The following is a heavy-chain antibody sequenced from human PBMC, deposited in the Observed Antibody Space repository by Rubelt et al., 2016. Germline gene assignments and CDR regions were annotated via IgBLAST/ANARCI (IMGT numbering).Heavy chain of an antibody. CDR1: GGSINNYF. CDR2: VYYIGTT. J-gene: IGHJ6*02. V-gene: IGHV4-59*08. Sequence: QVRLQESGPRLVKPSETLSLTCTVSGGSINNYFWNWIRQPPGKGLEWIGYVYYIGTTMYNPSPKSRVTISVDTSKNQFSLRMSSVTAADTAVYYCARQNRYYYYGMDVWGQGTTVTVSS. CDR3: ARQNRYYYYGMDV.